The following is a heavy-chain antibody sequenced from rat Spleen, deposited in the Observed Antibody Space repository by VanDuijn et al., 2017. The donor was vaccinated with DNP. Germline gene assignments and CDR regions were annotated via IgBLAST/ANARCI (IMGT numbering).Heavy chain of an antibody. CDR1: GFIFSDYN. Sequence: EVQLVESGGGLVQPGRSLKLSCAASGFIFSDYNMAWVRQAPKTGLEWVANIIYDGSSTYYRDSVKGRFTISRDNAKSTLYLQMDSLRSEDTATYYCARQGLGRGLDYWGQGVMVTVSS. J-gene: IGHJ2*01. V-gene: IGHV5-7*01. D-gene: IGHD5-1*01. CDR2: IIYDGSST. CDR3: ARQGLGRGLDY.